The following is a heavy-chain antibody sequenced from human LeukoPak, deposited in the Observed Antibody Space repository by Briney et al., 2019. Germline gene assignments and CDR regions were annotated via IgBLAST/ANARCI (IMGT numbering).Heavy chain of an antibody. CDR1: GFIFNDYA. CDR3: AKDKGSSGLDNAFDI. J-gene: IGHJ3*02. V-gene: IGHV3-30*18. CDR2: TSYDGSHN. Sequence: GGSLRLSCAASGFIFNDYALHWVRQAPGKGLEWVAVTSYDGSHNWYPDSMKGRFTISRDSSNNMVYLQMNSPRPDDTAVYYCAKDKGSSGLDNAFDIWGQGTMVTVSS.